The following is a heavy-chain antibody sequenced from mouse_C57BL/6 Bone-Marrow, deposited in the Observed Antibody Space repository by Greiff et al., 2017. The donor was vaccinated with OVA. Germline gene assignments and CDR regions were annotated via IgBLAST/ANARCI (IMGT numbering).Heavy chain of an antibody. Sequence: QVQLQQSGAELVKPGASVKLSCKASGYTFTSYWMHWVKQRPGQGLEWIGMIDPNSGNTNYNEKFKSKATLTVDKSSSTAYMQLSSLTSADSAVYYCARGEWDVAYWDRGTLVTVSA. J-gene: IGHJ3*01. D-gene: IGHD4-1*01. CDR3: ARGEWDVAY. CDR2: IDPNSGNT. V-gene: IGHV1-64*01. CDR1: GYTFTSYW.